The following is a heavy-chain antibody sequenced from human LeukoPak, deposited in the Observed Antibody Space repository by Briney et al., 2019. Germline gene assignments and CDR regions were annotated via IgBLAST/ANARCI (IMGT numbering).Heavy chain of an antibody. D-gene: IGHD3-3*01. J-gene: IGHJ6*02. Sequence: ASVKVSCKASGYTFTSYDINWVRQATGQGLEWMGWMNPNSGNTGYAQKFQGRVTITRNTSISTAYMELSSLRSEDTAVYYCARGYDFWRDYYYGMDVWGQGTTVTVSS. V-gene: IGHV1-8*01. CDR1: GYTFTSYD. CDR3: ARGYDFWRDYYYGMDV. CDR2: MNPNSGNT.